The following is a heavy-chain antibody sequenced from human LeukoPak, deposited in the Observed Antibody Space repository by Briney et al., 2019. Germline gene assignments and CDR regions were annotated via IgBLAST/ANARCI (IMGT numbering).Heavy chain of an antibody. CDR2: SNVDGGTT. CDR3: ARDMTGPLDY. V-gene: IGHV3-74*01. D-gene: IGHD1-20*01. CDR1: GFTFSSYG. Sequence: PGGSLRLSCEGSGFTFSSYGMHWVRQAPGNGLVWSSRSNVDGGTTDYADSVRGRFTISRDNAKNTLYLQMNNLRAEDTAVYYCARDMTGPLDYWGQGTLVTASS. J-gene: IGHJ4*02.